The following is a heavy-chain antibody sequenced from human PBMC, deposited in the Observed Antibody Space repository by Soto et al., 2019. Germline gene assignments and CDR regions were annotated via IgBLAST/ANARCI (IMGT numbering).Heavy chain of an antibody. CDR2: INNDGSDP. CDR3: ARGYPNYSDFAY. Sequence: EVQLVESGGGLFQPEGSLRLSCEASGFTFSNYWMHWVRQAQGKGLVWVSRINNDGSDPIFADSVKGRITISRDNAKNTVYLQMNSLRAEDTAVYYCARGYPNYSDFAYWGQGSLVTVSS. D-gene: IGHD2-21*01. V-gene: IGHV3-74*01. J-gene: IGHJ4*02. CDR1: GFTFSNYW.